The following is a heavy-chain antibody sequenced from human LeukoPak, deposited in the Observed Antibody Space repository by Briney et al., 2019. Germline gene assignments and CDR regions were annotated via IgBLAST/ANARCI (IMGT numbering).Heavy chain of an antibody. V-gene: IGHV1-46*01. D-gene: IGHD3-16*02. CDR2: INPSGGST. CDR1: GYTFTSYY. J-gene: IGHJ4*02. Sequence: ASVKVSCKASGYTFTSYYMHWVRQAPGQGLEWMGIINPSGGSTSYAQKFQGRVTMTRDTSTSTVYMELSSLRSDDTAVYYCARVKRDYVWGSYPEDYWGQGTLVTVSS. CDR3: ARVKRDYVWGSYPEDY.